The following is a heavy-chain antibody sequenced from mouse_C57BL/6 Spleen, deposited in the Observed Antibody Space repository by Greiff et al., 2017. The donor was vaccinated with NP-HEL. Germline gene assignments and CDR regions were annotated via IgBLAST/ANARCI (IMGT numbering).Heavy chain of an antibody. CDR2: IDPSDSYT. CDR3: ATRYGSSYFDV. J-gene: IGHJ1*03. Sequence: QVQLQQPGAELVKPGASVKLSCKASGYTFTSYWMQWVKQRPGQGLEWIGEIDPSDSYTNYNQKFKGKATLTVDTSSSTAYMQLSSLTSEDSAVYYCATRYGSSYFDVWGTGTTVTVSS. V-gene: IGHV1-50*01. CDR1: GYTFTSYW. D-gene: IGHD1-1*01.